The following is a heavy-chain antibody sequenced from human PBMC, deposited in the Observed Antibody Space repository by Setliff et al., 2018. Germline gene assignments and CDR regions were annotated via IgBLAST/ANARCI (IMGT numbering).Heavy chain of an antibody. Sequence: PSETLSLTCTVSGDSISSGSYPWSWIRKPAGKGLEWIGRIHPSGSTNYNPSLKSRVTISIDTSKNQFSLGLSSVIVADSATYYCVRVRVVQGYYEFDSWGQGALVTVSS. J-gene: IGHJ4*02. CDR1: GDSISSGSYP. CDR3: VRVRVVQGYYEFDS. D-gene: IGHD3-16*01. V-gene: IGHV4-61*02. CDR2: IHPSGST.